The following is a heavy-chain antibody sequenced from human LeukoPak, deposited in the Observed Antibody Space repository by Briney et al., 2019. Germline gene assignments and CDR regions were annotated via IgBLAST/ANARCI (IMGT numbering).Heavy chain of an antibody. CDR3: ARHQYSSGWFGAFDI. V-gene: IGHV3-7*01. CDR1: GFTFSSYW. CDR2: IKQDGSEK. Sequence: PGGSLRLSCAASGFTFSSYWMSWVRQAPGKGLEWVANIKQDGSEKYYVDSVKGRSTISRDNAKNSLYLQMNSLRAEDTAVYYCARHQYSSGWFGAFDIWGQGTMVTVSS. D-gene: IGHD6-19*01. J-gene: IGHJ3*02.